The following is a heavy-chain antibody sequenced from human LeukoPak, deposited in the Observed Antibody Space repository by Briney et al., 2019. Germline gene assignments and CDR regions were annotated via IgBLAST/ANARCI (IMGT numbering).Heavy chain of an antibody. CDR3: ARSRGYSFMGLGMGV. V-gene: IGHV4-61*02. CDR1: GGSISSDSSY. D-gene: IGHD5-18*01. Sequence: SETLSLTCTVSGGSISSDSSYWSWIRQPAGKGLEWFGRIYSSGSTNYNPSLKSRVTISVDTSKNQFSLKLSSVTAADTAMYYCARSRGYSFMGLGMGVWGQGTTVTVSS. J-gene: IGHJ6*02. CDR2: IYSSGST.